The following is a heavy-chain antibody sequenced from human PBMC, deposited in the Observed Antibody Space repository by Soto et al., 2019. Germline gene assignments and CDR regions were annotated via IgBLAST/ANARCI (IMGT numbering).Heavy chain of an antibody. CDR1: GGSISSYY. J-gene: IGHJ4*02. D-gene: IGHD4-17*01. CDR3: ARRRDDYGDYSLFDY. Sequence: QVQLQESGPGLVKPSETLSLTCTVSGGSISSYYWSWIRQPPGKGLEWIGYIYYSGSTNYNPSLKSRVTISVDTSKNQFSLKLSSVTAADTAVYYCARRRDDYGDYSLFDYWGQGTLVTVSS. V-gene: IGHV4-59*08. CDR2: IYYSGST.